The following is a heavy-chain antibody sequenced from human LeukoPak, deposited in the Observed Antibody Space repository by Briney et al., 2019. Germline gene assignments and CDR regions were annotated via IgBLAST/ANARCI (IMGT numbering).Heavy chain of an antibody. D-gene: IGHD3-10*01. CDR3: AHRSTYYYGSGPNYYFDY. CDR1: GFSLSTSGVG. CDR2: IYWDDDK. J-gene: IGHJ4*02. V-gene: IGHV2-5*02. Sequence: SGPTLVNPTQTLTLTCTFSGFSLSTSGVGVGWIRQPPGKALEWLALIYWDDDKRYSPSLKSRLTITKDTSKNQVVLTMTNMDPVDTATYYCAHRSTYYYGSGPNYYFDYWGQGTLVTVSS.